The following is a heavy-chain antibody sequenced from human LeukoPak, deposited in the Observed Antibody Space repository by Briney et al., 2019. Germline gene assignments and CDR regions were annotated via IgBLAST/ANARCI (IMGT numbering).Heavy chain of an antibody. CDR1: GFTFSSYG. CDR3: ARVAASQYYFDY. V-gene: IGHV3-7*01. D-gene: IGHD2-15*01. CDR2: INQDGSEK. Sequence: GGSLRLSCAASGFTFSSYGMHWVRQAPGKGLEWVANINQDGSEKYYVDSVKGRFTISRDNAKNSLYLQMNSLRAEDTAVYYCARVAASQYYFDYWGQGTLVTVSS. J-gene: IGHJ4*02.